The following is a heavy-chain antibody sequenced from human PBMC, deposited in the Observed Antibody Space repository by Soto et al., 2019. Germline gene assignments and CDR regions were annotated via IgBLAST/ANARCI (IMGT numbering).Heavy chain of an antibody. CDR3: AREVPYYDILTGYYPYYYGMDV. Sequence: PGGSLRLSCAASGFTFSSYGMHWVRQAPGKGLEWVAVIWYDGSNKYYADSVKGRFTISRDNSKNTLYLQMNSLRAEDTAVYYCAREVPYYDILTGYYPYYYGMDVWGQGTTVTVSS. J-gene: IGHJ6*02. CDR1: GFTFSSYG. CDR2: IWYDGSNK. V-gene: IGHV3-33*01. D-gene: IGHD3-9*01.